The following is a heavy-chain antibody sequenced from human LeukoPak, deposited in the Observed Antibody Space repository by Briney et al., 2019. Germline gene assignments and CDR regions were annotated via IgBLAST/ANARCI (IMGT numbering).Heavy chain of an antibody. CDR1: GGSFSGYY. D-gene: IGHD5-18*01. J-gene: IGHJ3*02. V-gene: IGHV4-34*01. CDR3: ASPRRGYSYRSFDI. Sequence: PSETLSLTCAVYGGSFSGYYWSWIRQPPGKGLEWIGEINHSGSTNYNPSLKSRVTISVDTSKNQFSLKLSSVTAADTAVYYCASPRRGYSYRSFDIWCQGTMVTVSS. CDR2: INHSGST.